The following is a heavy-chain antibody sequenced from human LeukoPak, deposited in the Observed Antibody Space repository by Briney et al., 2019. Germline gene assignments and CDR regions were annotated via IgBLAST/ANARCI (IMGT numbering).Heavy chain of an antibody. D-gene: IGHD4-11*01. CDR3: ARVYSNYVVY. CDR2: ISSSGSTI. J-gene: IGHJ4*02. V-gene: IGHV3-48*04. Sequence: GGSLRLSCAASGFTFSSYAMSWVRQAPGKGLEWVSYISSSGSTIYYADSVKGRFTISRDNAKNSLYLQMNSLRAEDTAVYYCARVYSNYVVYWGQGTLVTVSS. CDR1: GFTFSSYA.